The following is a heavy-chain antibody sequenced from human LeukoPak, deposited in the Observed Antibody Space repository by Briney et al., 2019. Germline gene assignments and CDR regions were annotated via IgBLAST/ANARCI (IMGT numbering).Heavy chain of an antibody. J-gene: IGHJ6*02. Sequence: PGGSLRLSCAASGFTFSSDWMHWVRQAPGKGLVWVSRINDDGSSKGYADSVKGRFTISRDNAKNTLYLQTNSLRAEDTAVYYCARVPGYSGYFYGMDVWGQGTTVTVSS. CDR1: GFTFSSDW. V-gene: IGHV3-74*01. D-gene: IGHD5-12*01. CDR3: ARVPGYSGYFYGMDV. CDR2: INDDGSSK.